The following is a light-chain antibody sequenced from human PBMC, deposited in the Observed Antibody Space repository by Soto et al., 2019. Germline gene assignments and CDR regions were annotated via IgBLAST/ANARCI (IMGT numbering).Light chain of an antibody. Sequence: QSALTQPPSASGSPGQSVTISCTGTSGDVGGYDYVSWYQQHPGKAPKLMIYEVTKRPLGVPDRFSGSKSGNTASLTVSGLQAEDEADYYCTSYTPTGALVFGSGTKLTVL. CDR1: SGDVGGYDY. CDR2: EVT. CDR3: TSYTPTGALV. V-gene: IGLV2-8*01. J-gene: IGLJ3*02.